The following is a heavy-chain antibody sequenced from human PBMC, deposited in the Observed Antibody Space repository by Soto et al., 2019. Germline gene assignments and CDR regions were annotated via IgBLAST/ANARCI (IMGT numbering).Heavy chain of an antibody. CDR1: GGSISTFS. V-gene: IGHV4-59*08. CDR3: ARVYGSGSYFFDS. J-gene: IGHJ4*02. Sequence: SETLSLTCPVSGGSISTFSRSRIRQPPGRGLEWIGHIFYSGSTNYNPALKSRVTMSVDTSKNQFSLKLSSVSAADTSMYYCARVYGSGSYFFDSWGQGTLVTVSS. D-gene: IGHD3-10*01. CDR2: IFYSGST.